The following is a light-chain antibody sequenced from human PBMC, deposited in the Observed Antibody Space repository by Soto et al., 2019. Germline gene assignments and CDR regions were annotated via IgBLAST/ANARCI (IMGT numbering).Light chain of an antibody. CDR1: QNIGNY. CDR2: AAS. J-gene: IGKJ4*01. CDR3: QQGFRPPALT. V-gene: IGKV1-39*01. Sequence: DIQMPQSPSSLSQSVGDRVTIACRASQNIGNYLNWYQQKPGKAPKLLLYAASSLQNGVPSRFSGSGSGTEFTLSITGLQPEDCATYYCQQGFRPPALTFGGGTRVEI.